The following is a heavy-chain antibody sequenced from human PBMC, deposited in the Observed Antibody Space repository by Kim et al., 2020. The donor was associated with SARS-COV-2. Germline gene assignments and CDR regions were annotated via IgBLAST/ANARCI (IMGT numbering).Heavy chain of an antibody. D-gene: IGHD6-13*01. J-gene: IGHJ4*02. V-gene: IGHV3-74*01. Sequence: SYTDSVKGRFTISRDNAKNTLYLQMNSLRAEDTAVYYCASGVWSAAGSYYWGQGTLVTVSS. CDR3: ASGVWSAAGSYY.